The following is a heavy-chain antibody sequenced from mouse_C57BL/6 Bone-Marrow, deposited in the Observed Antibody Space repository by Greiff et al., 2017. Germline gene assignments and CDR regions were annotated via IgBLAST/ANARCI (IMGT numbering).Heavy chain of an antibody. Sequence: EVKLMESGPGLVKPSQSLSLTCSVTGYSITSGYYWNWIRQFPGNKLEWMGYISYDGSNNYNPSLKNRISITRDTSKNQFFLKLNSVTTEDTATYYCASELRFYWYFDVWGTGTTVTASS. CDR3: ASELRFYWYFDV. CDR2: ISYDGSN. J-gene: IGHJ1*03. D-gene: IGHD1-1*01. CDR1: GYSITSGYY. V-gene: IGHV3-6*01.